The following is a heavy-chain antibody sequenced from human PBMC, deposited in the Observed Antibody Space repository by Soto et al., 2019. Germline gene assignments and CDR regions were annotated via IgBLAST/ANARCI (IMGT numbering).Heavy chain of an antibody. CDR3: ARHAPGYYDN. V-gene: IGHV4-59*08. J-gene: IGHJ4*02. CDR2: IYYSGTT. CDR1: GGSLNNYY. Sequence: PSETLSLTCTVSGGSLNNYYWSWIRQPPGKELEWIGYIYYSGTTSYNPSLKSRVTISVDTSKNQFSLNLRSVTAADTAVYYCARHAPGYYDNWGQGTLVTVSS.